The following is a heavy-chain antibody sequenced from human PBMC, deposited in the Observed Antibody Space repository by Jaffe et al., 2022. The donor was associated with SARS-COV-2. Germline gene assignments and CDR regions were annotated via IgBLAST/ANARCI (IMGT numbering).Heavy chain of an antibody. D-gene: IGHD6-13*01. CDR2: ISYDGSNK. CDR3: ANRAAAYSGAFDI. V-gene: IGHV3-30*18. J-gene: IGHJ3*02. Sequence: QVQLVESGGGVVQPGRSLRLSCAASGFTFSSYGMHWVRQAPGKGLEWVAVISYDGSNKYYADSVKGRFTISRDNSKNTLYLQMNSLRAEDTAVYYCANRAAAYSGAFDIWGQGTMVTVSS. CDR1: GFTFSSYG.